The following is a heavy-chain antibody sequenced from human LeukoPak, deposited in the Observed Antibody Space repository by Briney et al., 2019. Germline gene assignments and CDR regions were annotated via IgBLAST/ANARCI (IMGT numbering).Heavy chain of an antibody. CDR3: ARGYSSSWYYE. J-gene: IGHJ4*02. V-gene: IGHV4-34*01. Sequence: SETLSLTCAVYGGSFSGYYWSWIRQPPGKGLEWIGEINHSGSTNYNPSLKSRVTISVDTSKNQFSLKLSSVTAAATAVYYCARGYSSSWYYEWGQGTLVTVSS. CDR2: INHSGST. D-gene: IGHD6-13*01. CDR1: GGSFSGYY.